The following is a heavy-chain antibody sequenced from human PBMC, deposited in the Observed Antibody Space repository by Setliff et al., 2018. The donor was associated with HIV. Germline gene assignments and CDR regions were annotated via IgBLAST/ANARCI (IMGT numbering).Heavy chain of an antibody. CDR1: GHTSTTDD. D-gene: IGHD3-22*01. Sequence: ASVKVSCKASGHTSTTDDINWVRQATGQGLEWMGWMNPNSGDTGYAQKFKGRFTMTRNTSMSTAYMELISLTYEDTAVYYCARGTYHYDRRGFGEYFYFTDVWGKGTTVTVSS. CDR2: MNPNSGDT. V-gene: IGHV1-8*01. CDR3: ARGTYHYDRRGFGEYFYFTDV. J-gene: IGHJ6*03.